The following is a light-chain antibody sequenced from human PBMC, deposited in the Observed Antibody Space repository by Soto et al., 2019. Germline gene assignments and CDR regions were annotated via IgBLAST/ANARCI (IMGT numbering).Light chain of an antibody. CDR1: QSVNSGY. Sequence: EIVLTQSPGILSLSPGARATLSCRASQSVNSGYLAWYQQRPGQPPRLLIYGASSRATGIPDRFSGSGSGTDFTLTISRLEPEDFAVYYCQQYVSSPATFGQGTRVDLK. V-gene: IGKV3-20*01. CDR2: GAS. CDR3: QQYVSSPAT. J-gene: IGKJ1*01.